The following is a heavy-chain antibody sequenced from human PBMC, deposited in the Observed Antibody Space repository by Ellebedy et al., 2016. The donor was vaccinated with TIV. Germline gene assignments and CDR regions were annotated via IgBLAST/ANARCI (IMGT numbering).Heavy chain of an antibody. J-gene: IGHJ4*02. V-gene: IGHV3-9*01. CDR3: AREAQEYSSSSPPFDY. CDR1: GFTFDDYA. CDR2: ISWNSGSI. D-gene: IGHD6-6*01. Sequence: GGSLRLXXAASGFTFDDYAMHWVRQAPGKGLEWVSGISWNSGSIGYADSVKGRFTISRDNAKNSLYLQMNSLRAEDTAVYYCAREAQEYSSSSPPFDYWGQGTLVTVSS.